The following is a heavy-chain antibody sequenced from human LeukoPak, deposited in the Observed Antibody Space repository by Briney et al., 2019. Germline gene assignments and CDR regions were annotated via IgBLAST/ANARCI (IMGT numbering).Heavy chain of an antibody. CDR2: TYYRSKWCN. Sequence: SQTLSLTCAISGDSVSSNSAAWNWIRQSPSRGLEWLGRTYYRSKWCNDYAVSVKSRITINPDTSKNQFSLQLNSVTPEDTAVYYCARVPAPWELYAFDIWGQGTMVTVSS. J-gene: IGHJ3*02. CDR3: ARVPAPWELYAFDI. V-gene: IGHV6-1*01. D-gene: IGHD1-26*01. CDR1: GDSVSSNSAA.